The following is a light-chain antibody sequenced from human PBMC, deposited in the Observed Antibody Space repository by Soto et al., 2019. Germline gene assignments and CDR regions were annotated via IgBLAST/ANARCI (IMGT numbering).Light chain of an antibody. CDR2: DAS. J-gene: IGKJ4*01. CDR1: QRVSNNY. V-gene: IGKV3D-20*01. CDR3: QKYGNTPLS. Sequence: EIVLTQSPATLSLSQGESATLSCGASQRVSNNYLAWYQQKPGLAPRLLIYDASSRATGIPDRFTGSGSGTDFTLTISRLEPEDFAVYYCQKYGNTPLSFGGGTKVEI.